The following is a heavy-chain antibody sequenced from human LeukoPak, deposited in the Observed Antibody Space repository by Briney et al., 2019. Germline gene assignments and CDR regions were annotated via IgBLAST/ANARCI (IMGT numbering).Heavy chain of an antibody. CDR1: GFTFSSYA. Sequence: GGSLRLSCAASGFTFSSYAMHWVRQAPGKGLEWVAVIWYDGSNKYYADSVKGRFTISRDNSKNTLYLQMNSLRAEDTAVYYCARVSPYYYDSSGYSDYWGQGTLVTVSS. CDR2: IWYDGSNK. CDR3: ARVSPYYYDSSGYSDY. J-gene: IGHJ4*02. V-gene: IGHV3-33*08. D-gene: IGHD3-22*01.